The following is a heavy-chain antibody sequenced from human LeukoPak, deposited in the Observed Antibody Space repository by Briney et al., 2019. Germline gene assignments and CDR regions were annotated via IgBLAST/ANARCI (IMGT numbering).Heavy chain of an antibody. D-gene: IGHD1-7*01. CDR1: GFTFSSYA. V-gene: IGHV3-23*01. Sequence: GGSLRLSCAASGFTFSSYAMSWVRQAPGKGLEWVSVIGDGGGSTYYADSVKGRFTISRHNSKNTLYLQMNSLRAEDTAVYYCARDQQITGTTNYYYYGMDVWGQGTTVTVSS. CDR2: IGDGGGST. J-gene: IGHJ6*02. CDR3: ARDQQITGTTNYYYYGMDV.